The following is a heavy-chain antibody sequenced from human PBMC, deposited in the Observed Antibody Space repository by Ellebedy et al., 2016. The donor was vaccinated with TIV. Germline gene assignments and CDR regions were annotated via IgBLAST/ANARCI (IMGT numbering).Heavy chain of an antibody. CDR3: ARIDPWQPIND. J-gene: IGHJ4*02. CDR1: GGSIRSDDNF. V-gene: IGHV4-30-4*01. Sequence: MPSETLSLTCTVFGGSIRSDDNFWFWIRQPPGKGLEWIGYIYYSGDTYYNQSFKSRVTLSADTSKNQFSMNLRTVTAAETAGYYCARIDPWQPINDWGQGILVTVSS. CDR2: IYYSGDT. D-gene: IGHD2-21*01.